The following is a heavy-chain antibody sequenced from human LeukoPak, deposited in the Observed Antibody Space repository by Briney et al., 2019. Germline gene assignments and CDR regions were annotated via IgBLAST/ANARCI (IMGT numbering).Heavy chain of an antibody. J-gene: IGHJ4*02. D-gene: IGHD3-22*01. V-gene: IGHV3-23*01. CDR2: ISGSGDST. CDR3: AKGPVKDYYDSSGSLDY. CDR1: RFTFSNYA. Sequence: GGSLRLSCAASRFTFSNYAMSWVRQAPGKGLGWVSAISGSGDSTYYADSVKGRFTISRDNSKNTLSLQMNRLRAEDTAVYYCAKGPVKDYYDSSGSLDYWGQGTLVTVSS.